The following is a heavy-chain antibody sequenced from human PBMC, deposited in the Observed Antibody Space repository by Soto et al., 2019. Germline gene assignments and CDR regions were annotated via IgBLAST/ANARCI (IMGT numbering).Heavy chain of an antibody. CDR3: AKASGEYYDFWSGFPDMDV. CDR1: GFTFSSYS. V-gene: IGHV3-30*18. CDR2: ISYDGSNK. D-gene: IGHD3-3*01. Sequence: PGGSLRLSCAASGFTFSSYSMHWVRQAPGKGLEWVAVISYDGSNKYYADSVKGRFTISRDNSKNTLYLQMNSLRAEDTAVYYCAKASGEYYDFWSGFPDMDVWGKGTTVTVSS. J-gene: IGHJ6*03.